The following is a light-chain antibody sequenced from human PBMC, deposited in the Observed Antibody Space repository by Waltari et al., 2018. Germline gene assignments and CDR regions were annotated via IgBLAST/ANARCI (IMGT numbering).Light chain of an antibody. CDR3: QVWDDFIDSGV. V-gene: IGLV3-21*04. CDR2: YDN. CDR1: NIETKS. Sequence: YVVTQPPSVSVTPGQTATLTCGGENIETKSVNWYQQKPGQAPILVMCYDNDRPAGIPERFSGATAGNTATLTVNWVEAGDEADYHCQVWDDFIDSGVFGGGTRLSVL. J-gene: IGLJ3*02.